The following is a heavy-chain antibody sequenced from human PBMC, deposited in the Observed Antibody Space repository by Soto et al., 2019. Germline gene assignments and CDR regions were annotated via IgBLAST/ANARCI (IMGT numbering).Heavy chain of an antibody. CDR1: GFTFSSYW. V-gene: IGHV3-7*03. Sequence: EVQLVESGGGLVQPGGSLRLSCAASGFTFSSYWMSWVRQAPGKGLEWVANIKQDGSEKYYVDSVKGRFTISRDNAKNSLYLQMNSLRAEDTAVYYCARDCSGGSCYSFSFLDKHFWGRGPTDVWFDPWGQGTLVTVSS. D-gene: IGHD2-15*01. CDR2: IKQDGSEK. J-gene: IGHJ5*02. CDR3: ARDCSGGSCYSFSFLDKHFWGRGPTDVWFDP.